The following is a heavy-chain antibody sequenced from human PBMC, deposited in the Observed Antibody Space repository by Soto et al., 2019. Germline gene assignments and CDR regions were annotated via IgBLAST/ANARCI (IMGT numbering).Heavy chain of an antibody. CDR2: INHSGST. CDR3: ARGRDIVVVQAAMTFNYYYYYMDV. CDR1: GLSFSCYY. J-gene: IGHJ6*03. Sequence: PSETLSLTCAVYGLSFSCYYLIWIRQPPGKGLEWIGEINHSGSTNYNPSLKSRVTISVDTSKNQFSLKLSSVTAADTAVYYCARGRDIVVVQAAMTFNYYYYYMDVWGKGTTVTVSS. V-gene: IGHV4-34*01. D-gene: IGHD2-2*01.